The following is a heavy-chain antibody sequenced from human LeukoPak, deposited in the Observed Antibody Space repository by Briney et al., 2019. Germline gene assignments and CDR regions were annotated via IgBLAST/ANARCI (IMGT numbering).Heavy chain of an antibody. CDR2: ISYDGSNK. D-gene: IGHD2/OR15-2a*01. J-gene: IGHJ4*02. CDR1: GFTFSSYA. V-gene: IGHV3-30-3*01. CDR3: ASYFSGYFDY. Sequence: GGSLRLSCAASGFTFSSYAMHWVRQAPGKGLEWVAVISYDGSNKYYADSVKGRFTISRDNSKNTLYLQMNSLRAEDTAVYYCASYFSGYFDYWGQGTLVTVSS.